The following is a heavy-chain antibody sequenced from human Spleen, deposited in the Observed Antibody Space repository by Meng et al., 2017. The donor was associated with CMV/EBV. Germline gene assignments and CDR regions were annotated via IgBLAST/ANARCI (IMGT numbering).Heavy chain of an antibody. V-gene: IGHV1-69*05. CDR2: IVPFFGAP. D-gene: IGHD3-22*01. CDR1: GGTFSSYG. Sequence: SVKVSCKASGGTFSSYGVSWVRQAPGQGLEWMGGIVPFFGAPKYAQKFQGRITITTDEFTTTAYMELSNLRSEDTAVYYCASSYYYDSSGYVYFDFWGQGTLVTVSS. CDR3: ASSYYYDSSGYVYFDF. J-gene: IGHJ4*02.